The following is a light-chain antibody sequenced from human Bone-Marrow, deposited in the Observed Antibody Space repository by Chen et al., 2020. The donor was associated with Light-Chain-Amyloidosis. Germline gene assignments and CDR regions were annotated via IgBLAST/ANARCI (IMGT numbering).Light chain of an antibody. CDR2: EDT. V-gene: IGLV3-10*01. Sequence: SYELTQSPSVSVSPVQTARITCSGDALPKRYAYWYQQKSGQAPVLVIYEDTNRPSGIPLRCAGCNCGTMAAVAISGGLGEDEADYYCYSTYSSGNHRVFGGGTKLTVL. CDR3: YSTYSSGNHRV. J-gene: IGLJ2*01. CDR1: ALPKRY.